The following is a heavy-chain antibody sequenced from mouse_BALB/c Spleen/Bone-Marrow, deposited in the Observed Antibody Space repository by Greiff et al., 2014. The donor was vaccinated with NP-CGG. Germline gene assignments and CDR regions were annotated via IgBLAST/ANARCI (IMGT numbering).Heavy chain of an antibody. J-gene: IGHJ3*01. CDR3: VREWDDYDASWFAY. D-gene: IGHD2-4*01. CDR2: IRSKSNNYAT. V-gene: IGHV10-3*03. CDR1: GFTFNTYA. Sequence: VQLQQSGGGLVQPKGSLKLSCAASGFTFNTYAMHWVCQAPGKGLEWVARIRSKSNNYATYYADSVKDRFTISRDDSQSMLYLQMNNLKTEDTAMYYCVREWDDYDASWFAYWGQGTLVTVSA.